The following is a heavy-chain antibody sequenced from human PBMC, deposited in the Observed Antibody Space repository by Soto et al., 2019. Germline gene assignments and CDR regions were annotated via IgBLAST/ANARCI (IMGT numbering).Heavy chain of an antibody. CDR2: IYYSGST. V-gene: IGHV4-31*03. D-gene: IGHD3-16*02. J-gene: IGHJ4*02. CDR3: ASQRRVADYVWGSYRSGPFVY. Sequence: NPSETLSLTCTVSGGSISSGGYYWSWIRQHPGKGLEWIGYIYYSGSTYYNPSLKSRVTISVDTSKNQFSLKLSSVTAADTAVYYCASQRRVADYVWGSYRSGPFVYWGQGTLVTVSS. CDR1: GGSISSGGYY.